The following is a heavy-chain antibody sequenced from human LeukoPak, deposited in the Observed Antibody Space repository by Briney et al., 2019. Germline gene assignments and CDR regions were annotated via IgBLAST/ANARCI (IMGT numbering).Heavy chain of an antibody. CDR1: GYTFTSFG. Sequence: ASVKVSCKPSGYTFTSFGISWVRQAPGQGLEWMGWIGAYNGDTNYAQKFQGRVTMTTDTSTSTAYMDLRSLRSDDTAVYYCAKQIGYSSGLYYFDYWGQGTLVTVSS. D-gene: IGHD6-19*01. CDR2: IGAYNGDT. V-gene: IGHV1-18*04. CDR3: AKQIGYSSGLYYFDY. J-gene: IGHJ4*02.